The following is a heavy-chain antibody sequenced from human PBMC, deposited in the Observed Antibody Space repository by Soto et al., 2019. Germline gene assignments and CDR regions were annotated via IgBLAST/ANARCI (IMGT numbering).Heavy chain of an antibody. CDR1: GFTFSSYA. CDR3: AKEAGLDIVVVPAAMEDVYAFDI. D-gene: IGHD2-2*01. J-gene: IGHJ3*02. V-gene: IGHV3-23*01. Sequence: GGSLRLSCAASGFTFSSYAMSWVRQAPGKGLEWVSAISGSGGSTYYADSVKGRFTISRDNSKNTLYLQMNSLRAEDTAVYYCAKEAGLDIVVVPAAMEDVYAFDIWGQGTMVTVSS. CDR2: ISGSGGST.